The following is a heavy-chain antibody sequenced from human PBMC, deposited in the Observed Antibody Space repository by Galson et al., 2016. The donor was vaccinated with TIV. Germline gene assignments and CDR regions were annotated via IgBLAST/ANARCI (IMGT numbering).Heavy chain of an antibody. D-gene: IGHD2/OR15-2a*01. V-gene: IGHV1-24*01. CDR2: FEREQHKK. CDR1: GDSLSDLS. Sequence: SVKVSCKVSGDSLSDLSMHCARQPHGKGLEWMAAFEREQHKKNYAQKLEGRVTLTDDTSTDTAFLELRSLSFEDTAGYYCASVAWFPGLSLDNWGQGTLVIVSS. CDR3: ASVAWFPGLSLDN. J-gene: IGHJ4*02.